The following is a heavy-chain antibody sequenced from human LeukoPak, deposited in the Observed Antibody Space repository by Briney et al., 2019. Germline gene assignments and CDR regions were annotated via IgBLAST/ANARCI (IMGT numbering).Heavy chain of an antibody. D-gene: IGHD2-2*01. CDR1: GGTFSSYA. V-gene: IGHV1-69*01. CDR3: ARFTGIVVVPAANWFDP. CDR2: IIPIFGTA. J-gene: IGHJ5*02. Sequence: LVKVSCKASGGTFSSYAISWVRQAPGQGLEWMGGIIPIFGTANYAQKFQGRVTITADESTSTAYMELSSLRSEDTAVYYCARFTGIVVVPAANWFDPWGQGTLVTVSS.